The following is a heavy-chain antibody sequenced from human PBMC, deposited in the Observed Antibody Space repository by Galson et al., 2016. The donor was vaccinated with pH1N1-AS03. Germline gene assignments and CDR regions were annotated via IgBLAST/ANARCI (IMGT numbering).Heavy chain of an antibody. V-gene: IGHV4-34*01. Sequence: ETLSLTCAVYGGSFNNYYWNWIRQSPGKGLEWVGGINHSGSTDYNPSLKSRVTISVDPSKNQISLNLNSVTAADTAVYYCARGSYSSGWYRGRNAFDIWGQGTMVTVSS. J-gene: IGHJ3*02. CDR3: ARGSYSSGWYRGRNAFDI. CDR2: INHSGST. CDR1: GGSFNNYY. D-gene: IGHD6-19*01.